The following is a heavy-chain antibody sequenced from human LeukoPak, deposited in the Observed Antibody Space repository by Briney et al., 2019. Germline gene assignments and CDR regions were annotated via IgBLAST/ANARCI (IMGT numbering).Heavy chain of an antibody. J-gene: IGHJ4*02. CDR3: ARDSDSSGWYDY. CDR1: GGSISSYY. V-gene: IGHV4-59*01. CDR2: IYYSGST. Sequence: SETLSLTCTVSGGSISSYYWSWIRQPPGKGLEWIGYIYYSGSTNYNPSLKSRVTISVDTSKNQFSLKLSSVTAADTAVYYCARDSDSSGWYDYWGQGTLVTVSS. D-gene: IGHD6-19*01.